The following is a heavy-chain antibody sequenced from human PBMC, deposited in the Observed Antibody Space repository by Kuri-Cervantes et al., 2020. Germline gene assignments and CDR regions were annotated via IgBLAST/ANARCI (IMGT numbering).Heavy chain of an antibody. D-gene: IGHD2-2*01. Sequence: ASVKVSCKASGYTFTSYDVNWVRQAPGQGLEWMGRMNPISGNTDYAQKFQGRVTMTRNNSINTAYMELSSLRSEDTAMYYCARGTCSSTSCYLSLGDYYMDVWGKGTTVTVSS. CDR2: MNPISGNT. V-gene: IGHV1-8*02. J-gene: IGHJ6*03. CDR3: ARGTCSSTSCYLSLGDYYMDV. CDR1: GYTFTSYD.